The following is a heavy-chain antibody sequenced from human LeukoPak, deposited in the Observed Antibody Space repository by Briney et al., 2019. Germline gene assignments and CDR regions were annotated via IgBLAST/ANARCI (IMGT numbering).Heavy chain of an antibody. CDR1: GYTFTGYY. D-gene: IGHD2-15*01. Sequence: ASVKVSCKASGYTFTGYYMHWVRQAPGQGLEWMGWINPNSGGTNYAQKFQGRVTMTRDTSISTVYTELSRLRSDDTAVYYCARDRLRLGYERTNWFDPWGQGALVTVSS. CDR2: INPNSGGT. CDR3: ARDRLRLGYERTNWFDP. V-gene: IGHV1-2*02. J-gene: IGHJ5*02.